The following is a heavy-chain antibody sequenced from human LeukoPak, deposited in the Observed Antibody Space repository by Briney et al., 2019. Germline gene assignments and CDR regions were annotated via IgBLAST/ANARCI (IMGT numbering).Heavy chain of an antibody. CDR1: GYTFTSNY. CDR3: ASPSNWNYSFDY. J-gene: IGHJ4*02. Sequence: GASVKVSCKAFGYTFTSNYMHWVRQAPGQGPEWMGVISPSGGSTTYAQKFQGRVTMTRDTSISTAYMELSRLRSDDTAVYYCASPSNWNYSFDYWGQGTLVTVSS. D-gene: IGHD1-7*01. V-gene: IGHV1-2*02. CDR2: ISPSGGST.